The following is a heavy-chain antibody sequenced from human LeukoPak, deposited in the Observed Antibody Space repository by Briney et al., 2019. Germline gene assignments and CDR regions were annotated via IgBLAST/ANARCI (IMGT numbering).Heavy chain of an antibody. CDR1: GFTFSDYY. J-gene: IGHJ4*02. D-gene: IGHD4-17*01. CDR3: ATLTTNDYGDYSPEDY. CDR2: ISSSGSTI. Sequence: PGGSLRLSCAASGFTFSDYYMSWIRQAPGKGLEWVSYISSSGSTIYYADSVKGRFTISRDNAKNSLYLQMNSLRAEDTAVYYCATLTTNDYGDYSPEDYWGQGTLVTVSS. V-gene: IGHV3-11*01.